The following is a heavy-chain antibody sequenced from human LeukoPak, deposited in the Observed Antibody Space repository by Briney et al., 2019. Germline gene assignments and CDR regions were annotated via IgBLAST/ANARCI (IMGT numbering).Heavy chain of an antibody. CDR1: GGSFSGYY. D-gene: IGHD3-3*01. CDR3: VRTTIFGVVIKFDY. J-gene: IGHJ4*02. CDR2: INHSGST. Sequence: SETLSLTCAVYGGSFSGYYWSWIRQPPGKGLEWIGEINHSGSTNYNPSLKSRVTISVDTSKNQFSLKLSSVTAADTAVYYCVRTTIFGVVIKFDYWGQGTLVTVSS. V-gene: IGHV4-34*01.